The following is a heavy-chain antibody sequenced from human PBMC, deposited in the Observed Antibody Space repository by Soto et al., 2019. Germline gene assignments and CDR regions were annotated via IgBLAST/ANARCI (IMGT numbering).Heavy chain of an antibody. CDR3: ARGIWSPWP. D-gene: IGHD3-10*01. J-gene: IGHJ5*02. V-gene: IGHV4-34*01. CDR2: VNHSGST. CDR1: GGSLSGYH. Sequence: PSETLSLTCAVYGGSLSGYHWSWIRQPPGKGLEWIGEVNHSGSTNYNASLKSRVTISLDTSKNQFYLKLNSVTAADTAVYFCARGIWSPWPWGQGTLVTVSS.